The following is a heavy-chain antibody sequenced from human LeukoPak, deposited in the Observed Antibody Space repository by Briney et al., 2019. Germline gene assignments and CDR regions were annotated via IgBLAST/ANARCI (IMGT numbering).Heavy chain of an antibody. Sequence: SVKVSRKASGGTFSSYAISWVRQAPGQGLEWMGGIIPIFGTANYAQKFQGRVTITADESTSTAYMELSSLRSEDTAVYYCARDPRYSSAMNWFDPWGQGTLVTVSS. V-gene: IGHV1-69*13. CDR2: IIPIFGTA. J-gene: IGHJ5*02. CDR1: GGTFSSYA. CDR3: ARDPRYSSAMNWFDP. D-gene: IGHD6-19*01.